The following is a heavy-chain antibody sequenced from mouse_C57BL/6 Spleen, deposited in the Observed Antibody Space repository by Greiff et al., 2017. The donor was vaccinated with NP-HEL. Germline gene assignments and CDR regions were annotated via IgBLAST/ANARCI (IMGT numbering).Heavy chain of an antibody. V-gene: IGHV1-69*01. Sequence: QVQLQQPGAELVMPGASVKLSCKASGYTFTSYWMHWVKQRPGQGLEWIGEIDPSDSYTNYNQKFKGKSTLTVDKSSSKAYMQLSSLTSEDSAVYYCARGSWARFDYWGQGTTLTVSS. J-gene: IGHJ2*01. D-gene: IGHD1-1*02. CDR3: ARGSWARFDY. CDR1: GYTFTSYW. CDR2: IDPSDSYT.